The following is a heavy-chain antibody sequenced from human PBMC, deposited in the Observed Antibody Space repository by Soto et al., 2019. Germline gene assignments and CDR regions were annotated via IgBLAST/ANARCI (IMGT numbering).Heavy chain of an antibody. J-gene: IGHJ4*02. V-gene: IGHV4-30-4*01. CDR3: ARGGAYGGNSLDY. Sequence: ASETLSLTCTVSGGSISSGDYYWSWIRQPPGKGLEWIGYIYYSGSTYNNPSLKSRVTISVDTSKNQFSLKLSSVTAADTAVYYCARGGAYGGNSLDYWGQGTLVTVSS. CDR2: IYYSGST. D-gene: IGHD4-17*01. CDR1: GGSISSGDYY.